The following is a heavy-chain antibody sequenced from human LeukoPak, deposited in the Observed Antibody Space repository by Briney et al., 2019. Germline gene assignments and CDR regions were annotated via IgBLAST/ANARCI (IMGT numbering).Heavy chain of an antibody. CDR3: ARDTGGDRWKRVLLWSNWFDP. CDR1: SYTFSSYG. D-gene: IGHD3-10*01. Sequence: GASVKVSCKASSYTFSSYGISWVRQAPGQGLEWMGWISAYNGNTNYAQKLQDRVTMTTDTSTSTAYMELRSLNSDDTAVYYCARDTGGDRWKRVLLWSNWFDPWGQGTLVTVSS. CDR2: ISAYNGNT. V-gene: IGHV1-18*01. J-gene: IGHJ5*02.